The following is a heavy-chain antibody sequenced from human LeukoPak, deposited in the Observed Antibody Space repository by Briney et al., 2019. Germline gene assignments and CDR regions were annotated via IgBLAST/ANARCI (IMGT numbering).Heavy chain of an antibody. CDR2: IYSGGST. V-gene: IGHV3-53*01. D-gene: IGHD3-10*01. CDR3: ASGSGSYRTPYYYMDV. J-gene: IGHJ6*03. Sequence: GGSLRLSCAPSGFTVSSNYMSWVRQAPGKGLDRVSVIYSGGSTYYADSVKGRFTISRDNSKNTLYLQMNSLRAEDTAVYYCASGSGSYRTPYYYMDVWGTGTTVTVSS. CDR1: GFTVSSNY.